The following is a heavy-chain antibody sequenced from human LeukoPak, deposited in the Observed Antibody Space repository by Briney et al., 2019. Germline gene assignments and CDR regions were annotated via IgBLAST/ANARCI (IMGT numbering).Heavy chain of an antibody. CDR1: GFTVSSNY. J-gene: IGHJ3*02. Sequence: GGSLRLSCAASGFTVSSNYMSWVRQAPGKGLEWVSVIYSGGSTYYADSVKGRFTVSRDNSKNTLYLQMNSLRAEDTAVYYCAKDPPWGVADAFDIWGQGTMVTVSS. D-gene: IGHD3-16*01. V-gene: IGHV3-53*01. CDR3: AKDPPWGVADAFDI. CDR2: IYSGGST.